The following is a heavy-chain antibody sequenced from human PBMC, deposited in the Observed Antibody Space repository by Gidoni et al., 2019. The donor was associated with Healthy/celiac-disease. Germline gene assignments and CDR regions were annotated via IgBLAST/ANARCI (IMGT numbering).Heavy chain of an antibody. CDR1: GYTFTGYY. J-gene: IGHJ4*02. CDR2: INPSRGGT. D-gene: IGHD1-26*01. Sequence: QVQLVQSGAEVKKPGASVKVSCKASGYTFTGYYMHGVRQAPGQGLEWMGWINPSRGGTNYAQKFQGGSTMTRDTSISTAYMELSRLRSDDTAVYYCARGRLTGVGATTGGFDYWGQGTLVTVSS. CDR3: ARGRLTGVGATTGGFDY. V-gene: IGHV1-2*02.